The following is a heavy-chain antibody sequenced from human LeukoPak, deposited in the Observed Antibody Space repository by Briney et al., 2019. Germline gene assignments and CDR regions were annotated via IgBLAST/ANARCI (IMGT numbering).Heavy chain of an antibody. V-gene: IGHV3-53*01. CDR1: GFIVSNSY. J-gene: IGHJ4*02. D-gene: IGHD6-19*01. CDR3: AKDSNGPAF. CDR2: IYSSGGT. Sequence: GGSLRLSCAASGFIVSNSYMSWVRQAPGRGLEWVSVIYSSGGTFYSESVKGRFTISRDHSKNTLYLQMNSLRADDTAVYYCAKDSNGPAFWGQGTLVTVSS.